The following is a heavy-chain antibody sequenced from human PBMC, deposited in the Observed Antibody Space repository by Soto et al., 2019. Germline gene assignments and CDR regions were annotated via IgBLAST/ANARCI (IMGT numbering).Heavy chain of an antibody. V-gene: IGHV1-2*02. CDR1: GYTFTGYY. CDR3: ARVHTYYYYSGSFDY. D-gene: IGHD2-15*01. J-gene: IGHJ4*02. CDR2: INPNNGDT. Sequence: ASVKVSCKASGYTFTGYYLHWLRQAPGQGLEWMGWINPNNGDTNYAQNFQGRVTMTRDTSISTAYMELSGLRSDDTAVYYCARVHTYYYYSGSFDYWGQGTLVTVSS.